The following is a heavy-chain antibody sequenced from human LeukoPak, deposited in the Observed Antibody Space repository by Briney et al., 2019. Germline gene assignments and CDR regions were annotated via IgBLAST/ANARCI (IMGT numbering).Heavy chain of an antibody. CDR1: GGSISSYY. J-gene: IGHJ5*02. CDR3: ARAAYSSGLHWFDP. D-gene: IGHD6-19*01. CDR2: IYTSGST. V-gene: IGHV4-4*07. Sequence: SETLSLTCTVSGGSISSYYWSWIRQPAGKGLEWIGRIYTSGSTNYNPSLESRVTMSVDTSKNQFSLKLSSVTAADTAAYYCARAAYSSGLHWFDPWGQGTLVTVSS.